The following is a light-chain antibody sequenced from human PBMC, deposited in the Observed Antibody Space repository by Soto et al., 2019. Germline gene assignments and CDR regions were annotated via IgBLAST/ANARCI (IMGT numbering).Light chain of an antibody. V-gene: IGLV2-14*01. CDR1: SHDVGRYDY. Sequence: QSVLTQPASVSGSPGQSITISCTGTSHDVGRYDYVSWYQQHPGKAPKILIYEVTYRPSGVSNRFSASKSGDTASLTISGLQPEDEADYYCNSYTSSNTLVFGTGTKLPS. CDR2: EVT. CDR3: NSYTSSNTLV. J-gene: IGLJ1*01.